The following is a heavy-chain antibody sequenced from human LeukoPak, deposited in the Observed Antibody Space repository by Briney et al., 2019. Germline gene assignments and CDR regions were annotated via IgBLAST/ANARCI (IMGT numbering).Heavy chain of an antibody. CDR2: IFPHDSDT. CDR3: ARRPAGRAGFDL. V-gene: IGHV5-51*01. Sequence: LKISCQGSGYGFSSYWIGWVRQMPGKGLGWMGVIFPHDSDTTYSPSFQGQISFSADRSTNTAYLQWHSLKASDTAIYYCARRPAGRAGFDLWGQGTLVIVSA. D-gene: IGHD6-13*01. J-gene: IGHJ3*01. CDR1: GYGFSSYW.